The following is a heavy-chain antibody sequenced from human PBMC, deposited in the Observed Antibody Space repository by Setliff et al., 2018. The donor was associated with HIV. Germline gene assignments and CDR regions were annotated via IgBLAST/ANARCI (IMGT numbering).Heavy chain of an antibody. CDR3: ARHDNYDSSGYYNLYYFDY. J-gene: IGHJ4*02. Sequence: PSETLSLTCTVSGGSMSSHYWSWIRQPPGKGLEWIGYIYYSGSTNYNPSLQSRVTISVDTSKDQFSLKLTSLTAADTAVYYCARHDNYDSSGYYNLYYFDYWGQGTLVTVSS. D-gene: IGHD3-22*01. V-gene: IGHV4-59*08. CDR1: GGSMSSHY. CDR2: IYYSGST.